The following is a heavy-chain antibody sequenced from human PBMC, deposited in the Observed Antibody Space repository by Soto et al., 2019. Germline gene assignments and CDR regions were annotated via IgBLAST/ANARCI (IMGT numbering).Heavy chain of an antibody. D-gene: IGHD3-10*01. CDR3: AKDLLLWGGESDYYHYGMDG. CDR1: GFTFSSYA. V-gene: IGHV3-23*01. J-gene: IGHJ6*02. Sequence: PGGSLRLSCAASGFTFSSYAMSWVRQAPGKGLEWVSAISGSGGSTYYADSVKGRFTISRDNSKNTLYLQMNSLRAEDTAVYYCAKDLLLWGGESDYYHYGMDGWGQGTTVTVSS. CDR2: ISGSGGST.